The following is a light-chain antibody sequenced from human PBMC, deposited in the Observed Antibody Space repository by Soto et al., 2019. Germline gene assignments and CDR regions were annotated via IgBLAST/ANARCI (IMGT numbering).Light chain of an antibody. Sequence: QSALTQPPSASGSPGQSVTISCTGTSSDVGRYNYVSWYQQHRGKAPKLLIYEVSKRPSGVPDRFSASKSGSTASLTVSGLQAEDEADYYCSSYAGSSNLLFDGGTKVTVL. CDR2: EVS. J-gene: IGLJ2*01. CDR1: SSDVGRYNY. V-gene: IGLV2-8*01. CDR3: SSYAGSSNLL.